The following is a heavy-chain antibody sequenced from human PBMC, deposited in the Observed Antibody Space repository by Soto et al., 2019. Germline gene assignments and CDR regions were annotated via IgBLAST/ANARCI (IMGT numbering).Heavy chain of an antibody. CDR1: GFTFNIYT. V-gene: IGHV3-23*01. CDR3: ARDAGAGAGTWFDP. D-gene: IGHD6-13*01. CDR2: ISGSGGTT. J-gene: IGHJ5*02. Sequence: PGGSLRLSCAASGFTFNIYTMSRVRQAPGKGLEWVSLISGSGGTTYYADSVKGRFTISRDNSKNTLFLQMNSLRAEDTAIYYCARDAGAGAGTWFDPWGQGILVTVSS.